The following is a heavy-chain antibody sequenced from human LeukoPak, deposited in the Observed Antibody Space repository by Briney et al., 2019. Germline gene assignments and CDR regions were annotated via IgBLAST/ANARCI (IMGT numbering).Heavy chain of an antibody. J-gene: IGHJ5*02. CDR2: IYTSGST. V-gene: IGHV4-61*02. CDR3: ARVGGTMVGGVMTGGWFDP. D-gene: IGHD3-10*01. Sequence: PSETLSLTCTVSGGSISSGSYYWSWIRQPAGKGLEWIGRIYTSGSTNYNPSLKSRVTISVDTSKNQFSLKLSSVTAGDTAVYYCARVGGTMVGGVMTGGWFDPWGQGTLVTVSS. CDR1: GGSISSGSYY.